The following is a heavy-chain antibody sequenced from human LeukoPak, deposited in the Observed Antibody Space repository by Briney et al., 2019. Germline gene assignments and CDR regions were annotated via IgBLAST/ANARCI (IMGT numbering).Heavy chain of an antibody. Sequence: SETLSLTCTVSGGSISSSSYYWGWIRQPPGKGLEWIGSIYYSGSTYYNPSLKSRVTISVDTSKNQFSLKLSSVTAADTAVYYCARLLYSLEWFGLPYYMDVWGKGTTVTISS. J-gene: IGHJ6*03. CDR3: ARLLYSLEWFGLPYYMDV. CDR1: GGSISSSSYY. D-gene: IGHD3-10*01. V-gene: IGHV4-39*01. CDR2: IYYSGST.